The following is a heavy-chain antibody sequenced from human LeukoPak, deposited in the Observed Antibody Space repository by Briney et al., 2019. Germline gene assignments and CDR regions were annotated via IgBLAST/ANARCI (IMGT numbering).Heavy chain of an antibody. Sequence: ASVKVSCKASGYTFTGYYMHWVRQAPGQGLEWMGWINPNSGGTNYAQKFQGRVTMTRDTSISTAYMELSRLRSDDTAVYYCARVRYLRGFGESIPSYWGQGTLVTVSS. V-gene: IGHV1-2*02. D-gene: IGHD3-10*01. CDR3: ARVRYLRGFGESIPSY. J-gene: IGHJ4*02. CDR2: INPNSGGT. CDR1: GYTFTGYY.